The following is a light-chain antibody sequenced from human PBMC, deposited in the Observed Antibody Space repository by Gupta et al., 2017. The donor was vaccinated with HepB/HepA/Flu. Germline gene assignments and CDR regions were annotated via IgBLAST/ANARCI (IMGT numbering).Light chain of an antibody. CDR1: QSIGTS. CDR3: QQTSSLPWT. CDR2: YAS. V-gene: IGKV6-21*01. Sequence: EIVLTQSPDFQSVTPKEKVTITCRATQSIGTSLHWYQHKPDQSPKLLIKYASQSFSGVPSRFSGSGSGTDFTLTINSVEAGDAATYFCQQTSSLPWTFGQGTKVEIK. J-gene: IGKJ1*01.